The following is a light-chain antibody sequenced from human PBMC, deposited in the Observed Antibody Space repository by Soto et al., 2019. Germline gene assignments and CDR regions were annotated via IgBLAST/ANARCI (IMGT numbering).Light chain of an antibody. CDR2: RAS. V-gene: IGKV1-5*03. J-gene: IGKJ2*03. Sequence: DIRMTQSPSTLSASVGDRIIITCRASQNIDRWLAWYQQKPGKAPQLLIYRASFAESGVPSRFSGSGSGTEFTLTISSLQPDDFATSFCQHYNSYPYSFGQGTKLEI. CDR1: QNIDRW. CDR3: QHYNSYPYS.